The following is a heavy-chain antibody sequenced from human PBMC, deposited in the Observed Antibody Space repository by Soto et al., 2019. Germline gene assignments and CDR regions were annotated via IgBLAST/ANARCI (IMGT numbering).Heavy chain of an antibody. D-gene: IGHD7-27*01. J-gene: IGHJ6*02. Sequence: QITLKESGPTLVKPTQTLTLTCTFSGFSLSTSGVGVGWIRQPTGKALEWLALIYWDDDKRYSPSLKSRLTITKDTSKNQVVLTMTNMDPVDTATYYCAHGGGGETNYDYYGMDVWGQGPTVTVSS. CDR3: AHGGGGETNYDYYGMDV. V-gene: IGHV2-5*02. CDR1: GFSLSTSGVG. CDR2: IYWDDDK.